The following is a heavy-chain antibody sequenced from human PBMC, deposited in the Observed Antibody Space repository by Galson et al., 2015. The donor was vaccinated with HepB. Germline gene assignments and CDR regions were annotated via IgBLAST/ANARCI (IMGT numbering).Heavy chain of an antibody. V-gene: IGHV3-21*04. CDR2: ISGTSTYI. Sequence: SLRLSCAASGFTFSIYSINWVRQAPGKGLEWVSSISGTSTYIFYADSVKGRFTISRDNAKNSLYLQMNSLRSEDTAVYYCARGVSWYSYGPYFDYWGQGTLVTVSS. CDR3: ARGVSWYSYGPYFDY. J-gene: IGHJ4*02. D-gene: IGHD5-18*01. CDR1: GFTFSIYS.